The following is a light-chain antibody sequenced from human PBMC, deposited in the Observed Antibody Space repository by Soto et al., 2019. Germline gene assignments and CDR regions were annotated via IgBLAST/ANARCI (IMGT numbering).Light chain of an antibody. V-gene: IGKV1-39*01. Sequence: DIQMTQSPSTVSASVGDRVTITCRASQSTSTYLNWYHHKPGKAPKLLIYAASTLQSGVPARFSGSGSGTDFTLTISSLQPEDFATYYCQHSDSTWTFGQGTKVDIK. CDR3: QHSDSTWT. J-gene: IGKJ1*01. CDR2: AAS. CDR1: QSTSTY.